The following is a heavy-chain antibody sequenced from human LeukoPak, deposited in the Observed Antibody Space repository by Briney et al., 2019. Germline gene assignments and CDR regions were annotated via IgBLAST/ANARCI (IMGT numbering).Heavy chain of an antibody. Sequence: GGSLRLSCAASGFTFNSYAMSWVRQAPGKGLEWVSAISGNGDNTYYADSVKGRFTISRDNSKKTLFLQMNSLGAEDTAVYYCAREGENAFDIWGQGTMVTVSS. CDR1: GFTFNSYA. CDR2: ISGNGDNT. CDR3: AREGENAFDI. J-gene: IGHJ3*02. V-gene: IGHV3-23*01.